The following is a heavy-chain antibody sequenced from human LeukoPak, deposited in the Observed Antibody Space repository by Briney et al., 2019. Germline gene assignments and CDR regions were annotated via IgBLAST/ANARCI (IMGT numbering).Heavy chain of an antibody. D-gene: IGHD2-2*01. V-gene: IGHV3-7*04. J-gene: IGHJ4*02. CDR2: IKQDGSEK. CDR3: ARDRCSSTSCFIDY. CDR1: RSTFSNYW. Sequence: PGGSLRLSCAVSRSTFSNYWMSWVRQAPGKGLEWVANIKQDGSEKYYVDSVKGRFTISRDNAKNSLYLQMNSLRAEDRAVYYCARDRCSSTSCFIDYWGQGTLVTVSS.